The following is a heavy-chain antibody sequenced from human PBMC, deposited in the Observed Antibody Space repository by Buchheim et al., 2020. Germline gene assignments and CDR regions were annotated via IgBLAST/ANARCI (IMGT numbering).Heavy chain of an antibody. V-gene: IGHV4-39*01. Sequence: QLQLQESGPGLVKPSETLSLTCTVSGGSVSSNTYYWGWIRQPPGKGLEWIGSIYYSGSTYYNPSLKSRVTISVYTSKNQFSLKLTSVTAADTAVYYCARPGSGWPHNWFDAWGQGTL. CDR1: GGSVSSNTYY. CDR3: ARPGSGWPHNWFDA. J-gene: IGHJ5*02. D-gene: IGHD6-19*01. CDR2: IYYSGST.